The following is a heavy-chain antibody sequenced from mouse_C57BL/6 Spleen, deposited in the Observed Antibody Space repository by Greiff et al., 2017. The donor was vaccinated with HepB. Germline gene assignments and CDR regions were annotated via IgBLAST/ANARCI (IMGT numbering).Heavy chain of an antibody. CDR3: ASPYGNCEAMDY. V-gene: IGHV3-6*01. Sequence: VQLKESGPGLVKPSQSLSLTCSVTGYSITSGYYWNWIRQFPGNKLEWMGYISYDGSNNYNPSLKNRISITRDTSKNQFFLKLNSVTTEDTATYYCASPYGNCEAMDYWGQGTSVTVSS. CDR2: ISYDGSN. D-gene: IGHD2-1*01. CDR1: GYSITSGYY. J-gene: IGHJ4*01.